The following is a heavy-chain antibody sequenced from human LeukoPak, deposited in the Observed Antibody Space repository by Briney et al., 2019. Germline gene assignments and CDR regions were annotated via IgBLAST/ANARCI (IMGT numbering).Heavy chain of an antibody. J-gene: IGHJ5*02. D-gene: IGHD2-2*01. CDR1: GFPFSSHG. V-gene: IGHV3-30*02. CDR3: AKDGCSSTSCLPDYHNWFDP. CDR2: IRQEGRDT. Sequence: GGSLRLSCAASGFPFSSHGMHWVRQAPGKGLEWVAYIRQEGRDTYYADSVKGRFTISRDNSKNTLYLQMNSLRAEDTAVYYCAKDGCSSTSCLPDYHNWFDPWGQGTLVTVSS.